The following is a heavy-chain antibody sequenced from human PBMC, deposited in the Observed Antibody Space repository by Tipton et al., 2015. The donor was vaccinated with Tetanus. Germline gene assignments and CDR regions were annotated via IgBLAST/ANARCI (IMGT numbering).Heavy chain of an antibody. Sequence: TLSLTCSVSGGSLRSGDYQWNWIRQPPGKGLEWLAYISPSGRTNSNYDLKSRITISQDKSKNQFSLRLTSVTAADTAVYYCVRAKLRRGFSGYLYYDLWGRGTLVTVSS. CDR3: VRAKLRRGFSGYLYYDL. CDR2: ISPSGRT. CDR1: GGSLRSGDYQ. D-gene: IGHD5-12*01. J-gene: IGHJ2*01. V-gene: IGHV4-61*08.